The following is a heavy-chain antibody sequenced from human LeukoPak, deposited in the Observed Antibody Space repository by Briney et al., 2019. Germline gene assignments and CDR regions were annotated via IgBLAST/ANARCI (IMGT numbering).Heavy chain of an antibody. CDR2: INQDGSDK. J-gene: IGHJ3*01. D-gene: IGHD1-26*01. Sequence: GGSLRLSCAASGIAFSTYWMSWVHQAPGKGLEWVANINQDGSDKYYVDSVKGRFTFSRDNAKNSLYLQMNSLRAEDTAVYYCAKMRELSYYDAFDLWGQGTMVTVSS. V-gene: IGHV3-7*01. CDR1: GIAFSTYW. CDR3: AKMRELSYYDAFDL.